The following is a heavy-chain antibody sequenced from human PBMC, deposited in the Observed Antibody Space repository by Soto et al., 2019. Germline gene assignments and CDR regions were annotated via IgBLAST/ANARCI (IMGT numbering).Heavy chain of an antibody. CDR2: ISATATDT. CDR1: GFIFSNYV. CDR3: ARRAITAFTKWGAFEM. J-gene: IGHJ3*02. V-gene: IGHV3-23*01. Sequence: EVQLLEWGGGLVQPGGSLRLSCSASGFIFSNYVMNWVRQAPGKGLEWVSSISATATDTFYADSVKGRFTISRDNSKNTLYLLMNSLRAEDVAIYYWARRAITAFTKWGAFEMWGRGTMVTVSS. D-gene: IGHD1-26*01.